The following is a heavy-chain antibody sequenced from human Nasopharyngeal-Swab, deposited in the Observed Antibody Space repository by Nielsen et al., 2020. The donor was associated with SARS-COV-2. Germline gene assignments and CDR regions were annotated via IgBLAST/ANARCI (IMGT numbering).Heavy chain of an antibody. D-gene: IGHD6-13*01. CDR3: ARGSGYTSSWYGWYFDL. V-gene: IGHV1-69*06. CDR1: GDTFSSHA. J-gene: IGHJ2*01. CDR2: IIPNYGSA. Sequence: SLKVSCKASGDTFSSHAFNWVRQAPGQGLEWMGGIIPNYGSAKYAQQFQGRVTITADKSTSTVNMDLSSLRSDDTAVYYGARGSGYTSSWYGWYFDLWGRGTLVTVSS.